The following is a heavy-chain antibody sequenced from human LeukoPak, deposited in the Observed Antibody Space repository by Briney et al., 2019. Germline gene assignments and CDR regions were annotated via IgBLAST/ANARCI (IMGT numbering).Heavy chain of an antibody. CDR3: ARTMVQGVIITSYFDY. D-gene: IGHD3-10*01. J-gene: IGHJ4*02. CDR2: ISGSGGST. Sequence: GRSLRLSCAASGFTFSSYGMHWVRQAPGKGLEWVSAISGSGGSTYYADSVKGRFTISRDNSKNTLYLQMNSLRAGDTAVYYCARTMVQGVIITSYFDYWGQGTLVTVSS. CDR1: GFTFSSYG. V-gene: IGHV3-23*01.